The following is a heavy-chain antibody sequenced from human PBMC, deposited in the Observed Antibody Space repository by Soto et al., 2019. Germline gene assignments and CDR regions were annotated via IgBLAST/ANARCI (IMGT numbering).Heavy chain of an antibody. CDR1: GGTFSRYA. J-gene: IGHJ4*02. D-gene: IGHD3-22*01. CDR2: IIPIFGTT. Sequence: QVQLVQSGAEVKKPGSSVKVSCKASGGTFSRYAISWVRQAPGQGLEWMGGIIPIFGTTNYEQKFQGRVTITADESTSTAYMELSSLRSEDTAVYYCARHSYDSSGYYRYYFHYWGQGALVTVSS. V-gene: IGHV1-69*12. CDR3: ARHSYDSSGYYRYYFHY.